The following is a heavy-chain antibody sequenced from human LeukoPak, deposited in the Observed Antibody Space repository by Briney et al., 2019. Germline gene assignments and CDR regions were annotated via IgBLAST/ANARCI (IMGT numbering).Heavy chain of an antibody. CDR1: GFTFSTYW. CDR3: ARDSAGNDY. Sequence: GGFLRLSCAASGFTFSTYWMSWVRQAPGKGLEWVANIKQDGSEEYYVDSVKGRFTISRDNAKNSLYLQMNSLRAEDTAMYYCARDSAGNDYWGQGTLVTVSS. J-gene: IGHJ4*02. CDR2: IKQDGSEE. D-gene: IGHD6-13*01. V-gene: IGHV3-7*01.